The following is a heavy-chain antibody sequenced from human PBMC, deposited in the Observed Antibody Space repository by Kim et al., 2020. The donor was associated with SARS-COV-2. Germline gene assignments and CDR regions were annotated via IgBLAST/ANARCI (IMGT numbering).Heavy chain of an antibody. Sequence: GGSLRLSCAASGFTFSSYGMHWVRQAPGKGLEWVAVISYDGSNKYYADSVKGRFTISRDNSKNTLYLQMNSLKAEDTAVYYCAKEIWVTTFSYSGMDVWGQGTTVTVSS. J-gene: IGHJ6*02. D-gene: IGHD4-4*01. V-gene: IGHV3-30*18. CDR3: AKEIWVTTFSYSGMDV. CDR1: GFTFSSYG. CDR2: ISYDGSNK.